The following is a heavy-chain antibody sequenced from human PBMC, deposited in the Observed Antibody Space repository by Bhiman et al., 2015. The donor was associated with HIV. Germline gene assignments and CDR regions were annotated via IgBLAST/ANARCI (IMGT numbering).Heavy chain of an antibody. CDR1: GFTFSSYA. V-gene: IGHV3-23*01. J-gene: IGHJ4*02. D-gene: IGHD6-13*01. CDR3: AKGTYSSSWYALPNPFDY. CDR2: ISGSGGST. Sequence: EVQLLESGGGLVQPGGSLRLSCAASGFTFSSYAMSWVRQAPGKGLEWVSAISGSGGSTYYADSVKGRFTISRDNSKNTLYLQMNSLRAEDTAVYYCAKGTYSSSWYALPNPFDYWGQGTLVTVSS.